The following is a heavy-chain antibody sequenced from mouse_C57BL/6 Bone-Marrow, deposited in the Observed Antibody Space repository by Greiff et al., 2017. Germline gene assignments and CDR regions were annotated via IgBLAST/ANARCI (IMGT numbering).Heavy chain of an antibody. CDR1: GFTFSSYT. J-gene: IGHJ1*03. V-gene: IGHV5-9*01. CDR2: ISGGGGNT. Sequence: EVKLVESGGGLVKPGGSLKLSCAASGFTFSSYTMSWVRQTPEKRLQWVAAISGGGGNTYYPDSVKGRFTISRDNDKNILYLQMSSLRSEDTDLYDCSRQVTTVLATKYFDDWGTGTTVTVSS. CDR3: SRQVTTVLATKYFDD. D-gene: IGHD1-1*01.